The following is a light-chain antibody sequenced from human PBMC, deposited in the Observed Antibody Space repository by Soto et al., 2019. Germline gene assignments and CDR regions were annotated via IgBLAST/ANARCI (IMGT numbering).Light chain of an antibody. J-gene: IGLJ1*01. Sequence: QSALTQPASVSGSPGQSITISCTGTSSDVGGCTYVSWYQHHPGKAPKVMIYDVDSRPSGVSDRFSASKSGNTASLTISGLQAEDEADYYCSSYSSSNIYIFGTGTKVTVL. CDR1: SSDVGGCTY. CDR3: SSYSSSNIYI. V-gene: IGLV2-14*03. CDR2: DVD.